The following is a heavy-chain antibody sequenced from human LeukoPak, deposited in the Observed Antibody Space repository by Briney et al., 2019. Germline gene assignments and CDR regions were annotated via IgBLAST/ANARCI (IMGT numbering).Heavy chain of an antibody. CDR3: ARDPGGGPTHGY. Sequence: PGGSLRLSCAASGVTVSNNHISWVRRAPGKGLEWVSVMYSTGITQYGDSVRGRFTISRDNSKNTVYLQMNSLKPKDTAVYYCARDPGGGPTHGYWGQGTLVTVSS. CDR1: GVTVSNNH. D-gene: IGHD1-26*01. CDR2: MYSTGIT. V-gene: IGHV3-66*03. J-gene: IGHJ4*02.